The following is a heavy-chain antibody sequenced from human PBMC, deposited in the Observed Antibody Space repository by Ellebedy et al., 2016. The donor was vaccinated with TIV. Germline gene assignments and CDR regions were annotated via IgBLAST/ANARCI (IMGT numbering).Heavy chain of an antibody. V-gene: IGHV3-21*01. Sequence: GESLKISCAASGFSFRNYWMGWVRQAPGKGLEWVSSISTNGKYIHLADSLKGRFTVSRDNAKNSLYLQMSSLRVEDTAIYYCTRPAATYSSSWYDFDCWGQGALVTVSS. CDR3: TRPAATYSSSWYDFDC. CDR2: ISTNGKYI. J-gene: IGHJ4*02. CDR1: GFSFRNYW. D-gene: IGHD6-13*01.